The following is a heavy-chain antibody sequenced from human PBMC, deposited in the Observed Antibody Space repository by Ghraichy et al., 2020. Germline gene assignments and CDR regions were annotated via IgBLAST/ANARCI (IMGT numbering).Heavy chain of an antibody. J-gene: IGHJ6*02. CDR3: ARIRTTVVSTYYYYGMDV. V-gene: IGHV3-74*01. CDR1: GFTFSSYW. Sequence: GGSLRLSCAASGFTFSSYWMHWVRQAPGKGLVWVSRINSDGSSTSYADSVKGRFTISRDNAKNTLYLQMNSLRAEDTAVYYCARIRTTVVSTYYYYGMDVWGQGTTVTVSS. D-gene: IGHD4-23*01. CDR2: INSDGSST.